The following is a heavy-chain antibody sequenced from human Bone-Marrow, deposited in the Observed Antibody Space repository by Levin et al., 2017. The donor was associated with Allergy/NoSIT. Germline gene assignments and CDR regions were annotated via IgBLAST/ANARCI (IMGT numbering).Heavy chain of an antibody. CDR3: ARLGKVAAAGPNSYHSMDV. V-gene: IGHV4-59*01. CDR1: GDSINGYY. Sequence: SQTLSLTCFVSGDSINGYYWSWIRQPPGKGLEWIGYVYYSGSTNYNPSLKSRLTISVDTAKNQFSLKVSSVTAADTAVYYCARLGKVAAAGPNSYHSMDVWGKGITVTVSS. D-gene: IGHD6-13*01. J-gene: IGHJ6*03. CDR2: VYYSGST.